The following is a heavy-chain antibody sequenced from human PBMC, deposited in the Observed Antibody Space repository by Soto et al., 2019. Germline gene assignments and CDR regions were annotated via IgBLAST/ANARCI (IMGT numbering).Heavy chain of an antibody. Sequence: SETLSLTCAVSGGSISSSNWWSWVRQPPGKGLEWIGEIYHSGSTNYNPPLKSRVTISVDKSKNQFSLKLSSVTAADTAVYYCAGSTGSGSYYDYWGQGTLVTVSS. CDR1: GGSISSSNW. V-gene: IGHV4-4*02. CDR3: AGSTGSGSYYDY. CDR2: IYHSGST. D-gene: IGHD3-10*01. J-gene: IGHJ4*02.